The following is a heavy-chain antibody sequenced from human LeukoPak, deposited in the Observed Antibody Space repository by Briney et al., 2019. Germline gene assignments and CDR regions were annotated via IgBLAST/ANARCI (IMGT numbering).Heavy chain of an antibody. CDR3: ARDRDGYSYEALY. CDR1: GYTFTSFG. CDR2: ISGYNGNT. V-gene: IGHV1-18*01. J-gene: IGHJ4*02. D-gene: IGHD5-24*01. Sequence: GASVKVSCKASGYTFTSFGITWVRQAPGQGLEWMGWISGYNGNTNYAQKLQGRVTVTTDTSTSTAYMELRSLRSDDTAVYYCARDRDGYSYEALYWGQGTLVTVSS.